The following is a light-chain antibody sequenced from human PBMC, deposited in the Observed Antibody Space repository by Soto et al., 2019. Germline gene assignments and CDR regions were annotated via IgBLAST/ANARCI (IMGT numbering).Light chain of an antibody. CDR3: QQYNDWPWT. V-gene: IGKV3-15*01. CDR1: QSVSSH. J-gene: IGKJ1*01. Sequence: ERVMTQAPATLSVSPGETATLSCWASQSVSSHLAWYHQKPGQAPRLLIYDASTRATGIPTRFSGRGSGTEFTLTISRLQSEDFAVYYCQQYNDWPWTFGQGTKVEIK. CDR2: DAS.